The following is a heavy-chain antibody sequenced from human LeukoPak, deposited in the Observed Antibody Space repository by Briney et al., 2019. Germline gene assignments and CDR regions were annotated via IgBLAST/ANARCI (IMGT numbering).Heavy chain of an antibody. D-gene: IGHD1-26*01. CDR3: VRDRGTYRPIDY. V-gene: IGHV3-21*04. Sequence: GGSLRLSSAASAFSLNSYNTNWVRQAPGKGLEWVSSISYTGTYIYYADSVKGRFTISRDNAQNSLYLQMNSLRAEDTAIYYCVRDRGTYRPIDYWGQGTLVTVSS. CDR2: ISYTGTYI. CDR1: AFSLNSYN. J-gene: IGHJ4*02.